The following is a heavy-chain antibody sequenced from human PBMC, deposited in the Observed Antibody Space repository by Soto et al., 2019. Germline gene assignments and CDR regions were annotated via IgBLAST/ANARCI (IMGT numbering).Heavy chain of an antibody. CDR1: GFTFSSYA. CDR2: ISDSGGTT. CDR3: AKEGYWSGGSCYPHY. V-gene: IGHV3-23*01. Sequence: EVQLLESGGGLVQPGGSLRLSCAASGFTFSSYAMDWVRQAPGKGLEWVSDISDSGGTTYYADSVRGRFTISRDNSKNTLYLQMNSLRAEDTAVYYCAKEGYWSGGSCYPHYWGQGTTVTVSS. J-gene: IGHJ6*02. D-gene: IGHD2-15*01.